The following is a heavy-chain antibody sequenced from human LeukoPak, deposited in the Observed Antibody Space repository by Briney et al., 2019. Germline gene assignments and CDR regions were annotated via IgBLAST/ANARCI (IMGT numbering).Heavy chain of an antibody. V-gene: IGHV4-39*01. D-gene: IGHD2-15*01. Sequence: PSETLSLTCNVSGGSMSSSSYYWAWIRQSPGKGLEWIGSIYYSGSANYNPSLKSRVTISVDTSKNQFSLKLSSVTAADTAVYYCARLYEGYCSGGSCYWFDPWGQGILVTVSS. CDR3: ARLYEGYCSGGSCYWFDP. J-gene: IGHJ5*02. CDR1: GGSMSSSSYY. CDR2: IYYSGSA.